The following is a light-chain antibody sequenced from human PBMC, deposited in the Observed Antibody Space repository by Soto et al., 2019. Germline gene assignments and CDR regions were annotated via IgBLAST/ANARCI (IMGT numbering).Light chain of an antibody. CDR2: GAS. CDR3: QQYNNWPPIT. CDR1: QSVSIH. V-gene: IGKV3D-15*01. J-gene: IGKJ5*01. Sequence: EIVMTQSPATLSVSPLELATLSCTASQSVSIHLAWFQQKPGQAPRLLIYGASTRATGIPARFSGSGSGTEFTLTISSLQSEDFAVYYCQQYNNWPPITFGQGTRLAIK.